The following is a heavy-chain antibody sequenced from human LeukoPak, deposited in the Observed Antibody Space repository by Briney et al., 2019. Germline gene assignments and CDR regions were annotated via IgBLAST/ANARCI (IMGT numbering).Heavy chain of an antibody. Sequence: ASVKVSCKASGYTFTGYYMHWVRQAPGQGLEWMGWINPNSGGTNYAQKFQGRVTMTRDTSISTAYMELSRLRSDDTAVYYCARVFTYLREYYFDYWGQGTLVTVSS. D-gene: IGHD2/OR15-2a*01. CDR1: GYTFTGYY. J-gene: IGHJ4*02. V-gene: IGHV1-2*02. CDR2: INPNSGGT. CDR3: ARVFTYLREYYFDY.